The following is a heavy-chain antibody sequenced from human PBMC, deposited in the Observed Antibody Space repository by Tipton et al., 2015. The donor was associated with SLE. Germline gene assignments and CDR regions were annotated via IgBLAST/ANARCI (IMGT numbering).Heavy chain of an antibody. V-gene: IGHV3-20*04. CDR2: TNWNGGTT. CDR3: ARGGRFWKGYFAS. Sequence: SLRLSCAASGFTFDDFGMNWVRQAPGKGLEWVSATNWNGGTTAYADSVRGRFTISRDNANNSLYLQMNSLRPEDTAFYYCARGGRFWKGYFASWGQGTLVTVSS. D-gene: IGHD3-3*01. CDR1: GFTFDDFG. J-gene: IGHJ4*02.